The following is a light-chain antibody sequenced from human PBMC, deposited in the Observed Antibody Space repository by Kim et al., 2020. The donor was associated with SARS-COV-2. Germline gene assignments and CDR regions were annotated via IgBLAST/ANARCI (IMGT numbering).Light chain of an antibody. J-gene: IGLJ2*01. CDR1: TSNIGNNY. V-gene: IGLV1-51*01. CDR2: DNN. CDR3: GTWDDSLTPGGV. Sequence: QRVTISCFGSTSNIGNNYVSWYQQLPGTAPKLLIYDNNKRPTGIPDRFSGSKSGTSATLGITGLQTGDEADYYCGTWDDSLTPGGVFGGGTQLTVL.